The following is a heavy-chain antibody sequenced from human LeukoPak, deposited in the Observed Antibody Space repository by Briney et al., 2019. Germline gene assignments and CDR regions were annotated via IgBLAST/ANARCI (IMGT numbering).Heavy chain of an antibody. J-gene: IGHJ5*02. CDR3: AREPPYSGSYFDWFDP. CDR2: IIPIFGTA. CDR1: GGTFSSYA. V-gene: IGHV1-69*13. D-gene: IGHD1-26*01. Sequence: SVKVSCKASGGTFSSYAISWVRQAPGQGLEWMGGIIPIFGTANYAQKFQGRVTITADESTSTAYMELSSLRSEDTAVYYCAREPPYSGSYFDWFDPWGQGTLVTVSS.